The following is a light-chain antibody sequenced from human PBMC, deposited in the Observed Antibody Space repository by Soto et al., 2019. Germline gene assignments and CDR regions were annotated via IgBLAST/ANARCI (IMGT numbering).Light chain of an antibody. CDR3: QQSYSTPRT. CDR2: AAS. Sequence: DIQMTQSPSSLSASVGDRVTITCRASQSISSFLNWYQKKPGKDPKLLIYAASSLQSGVPSRFSGSGSWTDFTLTISSLQPEDFATYYCQQSYSTPRTFGQGTKVEIK. CDR1: QSISSF. J-gene: IGKJ1*01. V-gene: IGKV1-39*01.